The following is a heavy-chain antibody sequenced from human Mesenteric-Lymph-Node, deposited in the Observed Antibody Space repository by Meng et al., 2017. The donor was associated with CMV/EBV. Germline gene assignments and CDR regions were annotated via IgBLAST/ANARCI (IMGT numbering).Heavy chain of an antibody. Sequence: GGSLRLSCAASGFSFRSYGMYWIRLTPGKGLEWLAVIWYDGSDKYYADSVKGRFTISRDNSKNTLYLQMNNLGVEDTAVYYCAKARDTSGWYSAKYNYYVMDVWGQGTTVTVSS. CDR2: IWYDGSDK. D-gene: IGHD6-19*01. CDR3: AKARDTSGWYSAKYNYYVMDV. V-gene: IGHV3-33*06. J-gene: IGHJ6*02. CDR1: GFSFRSYG.